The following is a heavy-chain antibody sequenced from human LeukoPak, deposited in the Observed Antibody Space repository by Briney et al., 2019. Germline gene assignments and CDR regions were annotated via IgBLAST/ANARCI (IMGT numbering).Heavy chain of an antibody. V-gene: IGHV1-46*01. D-gene: IGHD2-2*01. CDR2: INPSGGST. CDR1: GYTFTSYY. J-gene: IGHJ6*02. Sequence: ASVKVSCKASGYTFTSYYMHWVRQAPGQGLEWMGIINPSGGSTSYAQKFQGRVTMTRDTSTSTVYMELSSLRSEDTAVYYCARAGYCSSTSCSRSLYGMDVWGQGTTVTVSS. CDR3: ARAGYCSSTSCSRSLYGMDV.